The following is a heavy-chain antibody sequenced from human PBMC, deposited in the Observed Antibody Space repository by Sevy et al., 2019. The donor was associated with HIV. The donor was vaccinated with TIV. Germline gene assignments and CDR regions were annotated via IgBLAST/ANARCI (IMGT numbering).Heavy chain of an antibody. CDR2: ISHDGSNK. D-gene: IGHD3-3*01. CDR3: ARDLKETYYDFWSGYFAGTAGNAFDI. Sequence: GGSLRLSCAASGFTFSSYAMHWVRQAPGKGLEWVAVISHDGSNKYYADSVKGRFTISRDNSKNTLYLQMNSLRAEDTAVYYCARDLKETYYDFWSGYFAGTAGNAFDIWGQGTMVTVSS. CDR1: GFTFSSYA. J-gene: IGHJ3*02. V-gene: IGHV3-30-3*01.